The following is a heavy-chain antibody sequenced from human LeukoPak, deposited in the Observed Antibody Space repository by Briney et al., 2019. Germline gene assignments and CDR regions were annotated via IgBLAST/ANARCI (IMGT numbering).Heavy chain of an antibody. J-gene: IGHJ4*02. CDR1: GFTFSDYY. D-gene: IGHD6-13*01. CDR2: ISSSSDT. V-gene: IGHV3-11*06. Sequence: PGGSLRLSCAASGFTFSDYYMSWIRQAPGKGLEWVSYISSSSDTNYADSVKGRFTISRDNAKNSLYLQMNSLRAEDTAVYYCAREKYGSSWYADYWGQGTRVTVSS. CDR3: AREKYGSSWYADY.